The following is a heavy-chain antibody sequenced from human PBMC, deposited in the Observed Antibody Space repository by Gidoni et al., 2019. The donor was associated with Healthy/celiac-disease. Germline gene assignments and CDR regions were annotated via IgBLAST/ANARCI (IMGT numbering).Heavy chain of an antibody. CDR2: IWYDGSNK. J-gene: IGHJ4*02. CDR1: GFTLSSYG. CDR3: ARGATDIVATIDY. V-gene: IGHV3-33*01. D-gene: IGHD5-12*01. Sequence: QVQLVVSGGGVVQPGRSLRFSCPAAGFTLSSYGMHWFRQAPGKGLEWVAVIWYDGSNKYYADSVKGRFTISRDNSKNTLYLQMNSLRAEDTAVYYCARGATDIVATIDYWGQGTLVTVSS.